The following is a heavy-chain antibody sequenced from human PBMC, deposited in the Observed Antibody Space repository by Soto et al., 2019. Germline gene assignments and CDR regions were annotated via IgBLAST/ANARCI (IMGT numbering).Heavy chain of an antibody. CDR3: ARDAGFFDY. CDR1: GVTVSSNY. V-gene: IGHV3-53*02. CDR2: IYSGGTT. J-gene: IGHJ4*02. Sequence: EVHLVETGGGLIQPGGSLRLSCAASGVTVSSNYMSWVRQAPGKGLEWVSVIYSGGTTDYADSVKGRFTISRDNTKNTRYLQMNSLRAADTAVYYWARDAGFFDYWGQGTLVTVSS.